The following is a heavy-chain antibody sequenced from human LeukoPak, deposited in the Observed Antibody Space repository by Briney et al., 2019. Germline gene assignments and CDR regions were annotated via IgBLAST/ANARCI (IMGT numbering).Heavy chain of an antibody. CDR2: MSGSGGST. J-gene: IGHJ3*02. D-gene: IGHD3-16*01. V-gene: IGHV3-23*01. CDR1: GFTFISYW. CDR3: AKDREYSYVYDAFDI. Sequence: PGGSLRLSCAASGFTFISYWMHWVRQAPGKGPEWVSGMSGSGGSTYYADPVKGRFTISRDNSKNTLYLQMNTLRAEDTAVYYCAKDREYSYVYDAFDIWGQGTLVTVSS.